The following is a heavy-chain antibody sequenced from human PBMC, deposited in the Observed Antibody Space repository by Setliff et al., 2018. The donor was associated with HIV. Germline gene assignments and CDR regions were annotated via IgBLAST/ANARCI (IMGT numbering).Heavy chain of an antibody. CDR2: IKSKTDGGTT. CDR1: GFTFSNAW. J-gene: IGHJ3*02. D-gene: IGHD6-19*01. V-gene: IGHV3-15*01. Sequence: LRLSCAASGFTFSNAWMSWVRQAPGKGLEWVGRIKSKTDGGTTDYAAPVKGRFTISRDDSKNTLYLQMNSLKTEDTAVYYCTTDRSSGLAAFDIWGQGTMVTVSS. CDR3: TTDRSSGLAAFDI.